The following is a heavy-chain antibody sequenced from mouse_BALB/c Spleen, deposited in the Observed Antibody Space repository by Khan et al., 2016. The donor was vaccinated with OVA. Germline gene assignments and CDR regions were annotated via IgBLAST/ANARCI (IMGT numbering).Heavy chain of an antibody. D-gene: IGHD2-10*01. CDR3: ARQPYYHYNIMDY. Sequence: QVQLKESGPGLVAPSQSLSITCTISGFSLTNYGVHWVRQPPGKGLEWLVVIWNAGSTTYTSALKSRLTISKDNSKSQDFLKMNSLQTDDTTMYFCARQPYYHYNIMDYWGQGTSGTVSS. CDR2: IWNAGST. V-gene: IGHV2-6-1*01. J-gene: IGHJ4*01. CDR1: GFSLTNYG.